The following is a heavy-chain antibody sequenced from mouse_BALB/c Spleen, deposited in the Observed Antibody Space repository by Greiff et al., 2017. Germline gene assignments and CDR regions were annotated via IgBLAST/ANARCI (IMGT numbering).Heavy chain of an antibody. Sequence: EVHLVESGGGLVQPGGSRKLSCAASGFTFSSFGMHWVRQAPEKGLEWVAYISSGSSTIYYADTVKGRFTISRDNPKNTLFLQMTSLRSEDTAMYYCARGGWGNYYFDYWGQGTTLTVSS. CDR1: GFTFSSFG. D-gene: IGHD2-1*01. V-gene: IGHV5-17*02. CDR2: ISSGSSTI. CDR3: ARGGWGNYYFDY. J-gene: IGHJ2*01.